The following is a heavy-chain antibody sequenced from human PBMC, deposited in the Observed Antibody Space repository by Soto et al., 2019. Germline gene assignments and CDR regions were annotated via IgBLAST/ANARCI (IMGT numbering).Heavy chain of an antibody. Sequence: VQLLESGGGLVQPGGSLRLSCAASGFSFSSYAMSWVRQAPGKGLDWVSGISGSGSSTYYADSVKGRFTISRDISKNTLYLQINSLRAEDTAVYYCAKAFRPYGDYPTGLFDSWGQGTLVTVS. CDR1: GFSFSSYA. D-gene: IGHD4-17*01. CDR2: ISGSGSST. CDR3: AKAFRPYGDYPTGLFDS. V-gene: IGHV3-23*01. J-gene: IGHJ4*02.